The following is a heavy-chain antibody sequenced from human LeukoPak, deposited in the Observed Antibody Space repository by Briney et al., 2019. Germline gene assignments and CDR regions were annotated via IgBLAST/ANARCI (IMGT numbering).Heavy chain of an antibody. V-gene: IGHV5-51*01. CDR1: GYSFTSYW. Sequence: GEPLKISCQGSGYSFTSYWIGWVRQMPGKGLEWVGILYPGDSDTRYSPSFQGQVTISADRSITTAYLQWSSLQASDTAMYYCARLYLPYTSAWYGSAFDIWGQGTMVTVSS. CDR3: ARLYLPYTSAWYGSAFDI. D-gene: IGHD6-13*01. J-gene: IGHJ3*02. CDR2: LYPGDSDT.